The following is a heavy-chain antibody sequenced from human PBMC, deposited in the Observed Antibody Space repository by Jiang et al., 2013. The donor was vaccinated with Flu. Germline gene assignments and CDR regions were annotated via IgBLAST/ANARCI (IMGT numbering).Heavy chain of an antibody. V-gene: IGHV1-69*04. CDR1: GYTFTSYG. Sequence: SGAEVKKPGASVKVSCKASGYTFTSYGISWVRQAPGQGLEWMGRIIPILGIANYAQKFQGRVTITADKSTSTAYMELSSLRSEDTAVYYCARDRRDGYNSLDYWGQGTLVTVSS. CDR2: IIPILGIA. D-gene: IGHD5-24*01. CDR3: ARDRRDGYNSLDY. J-gene: IGHJ4*02.